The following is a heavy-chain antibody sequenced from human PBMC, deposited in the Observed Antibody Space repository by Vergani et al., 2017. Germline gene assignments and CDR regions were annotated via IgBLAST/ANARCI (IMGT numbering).Heavy chain of an antibody. CDR1: GYTFTSYG. CDR3: ARGRYCSXTSCYAPYYYYMDV. V-gene: IGHV1-18*01. CDR2: ISAYNGNT. J-gene: IGHJ6*03. Sequence: QVQLVQSGAEVKKPGASVKVSCKASGYTFTSYGISWVRQAPGQGLEWMGWISAYNGNTNYAQKLQGRVTMTTDKSTSTAYMELRSLRSDDTAVYYCARGRYCSXTSCYAPYYYYMDVWGKGTTVTVSS. D-gene: IGHD2-2*01.